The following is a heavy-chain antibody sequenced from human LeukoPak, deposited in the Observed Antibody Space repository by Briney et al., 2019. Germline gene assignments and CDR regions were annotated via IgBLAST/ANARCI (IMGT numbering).Heavy chain of an antibody. CDR3: ARDGPAYTSRWYDYYYGLDV. Sequence: PSETLSLTCTVSGDSIGSYFWSWIRQSPGKGLEWIGHIYHSGSTNYNPSLKSRVTISIDTSKNQFSLKLTSVTSAATAVYYCARDGPAYTSRWYDYYYGLDVWGQGTTVTVSS. V-gene: IGHV4-59*01. CDR2: IYHSGST. CDR1: GDSIGSYF. D-gene: IGHD2-2*01. J-gene: IGHJ6*02.